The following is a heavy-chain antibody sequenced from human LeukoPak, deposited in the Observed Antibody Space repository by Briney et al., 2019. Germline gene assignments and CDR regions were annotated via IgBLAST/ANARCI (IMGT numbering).Heavy chain of an antibody. CDR2: VNSDGSIA. CDR3: ARDRGSTEFDY. V-gene: IGHV3-74*01. CDR1: GLTFSSHW. Sequence: PGGSLRLSCAASGLTFSSHWMHWVRQAPGKGLVWVSRVNSDGSIASYADSVKGRFTISRDNAKNTLYLQMNSLRAEDTAIYYCARDRGSTEFDYWGQGTLVTVSS. D-gene: IGHD1-26*01. J-gene: IGHJ4*02.